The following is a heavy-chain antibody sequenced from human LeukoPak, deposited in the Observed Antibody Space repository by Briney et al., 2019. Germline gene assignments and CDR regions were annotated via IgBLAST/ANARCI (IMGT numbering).Heavy chain of an antibody. CDR2: IYSSGST. Sequence: SETLSLTRTVSGGAISSYYWSWIRQPPGKGLEWIGYIYSSGSTEYNHSLRGRVTISVDTSKNQFSLRLSSVTAADTAVYYCTRHIAVAGGDLCGQGTLVTVSS. V-gene: IGHV4-59*08. CDR1: GGAISSYY. J-gene: IGHJ5*02. D-gene: IGHD6-19*01. CDR3: TRHIAVAGGDL.